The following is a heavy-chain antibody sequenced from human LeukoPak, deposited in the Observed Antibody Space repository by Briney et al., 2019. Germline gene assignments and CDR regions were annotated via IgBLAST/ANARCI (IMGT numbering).Heavy chain of an antibody. J-gene: IGHJ4*02. D-gene: IGHD2-8*01. CDR2: ISGSGGST. Sequence: GGSLRLSCAASGFTFSSYSMSWVRQAPGKGLEWVSGISGSGGSTYYADSVKGRFTISRDSFKNTLYLQMNSLRAEDTAVYYCAKKGPIVLMMYAAVDYWGQGTLVTVSS. CDR1: GFTFSSYS. V-gene: IGHV3-23*01. CDR3: AKKGPIVLMMYAAVDY.